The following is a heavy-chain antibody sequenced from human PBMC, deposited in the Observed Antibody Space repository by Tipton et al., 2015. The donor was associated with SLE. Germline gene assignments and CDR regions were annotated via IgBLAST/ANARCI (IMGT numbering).Heavy chain of an antibody. CDR3: ARGRRGIAGSSY. J-gene: IGHJ4*02. D-gene: IGHD6-13*01. CDR1: GGSFSGYY. CDR2: INHSGST. V-gene: IGHV4-34*01. Sequence: TLSLTCAVYGGSFSGYYWSWICQPPGKGLEWIGEINHSGSTNYNPSLKSRVTISVDTSKNQFSLKLSSVTAADTAVYYCARGRRGIAGSSYWGQGTLVTVSS.